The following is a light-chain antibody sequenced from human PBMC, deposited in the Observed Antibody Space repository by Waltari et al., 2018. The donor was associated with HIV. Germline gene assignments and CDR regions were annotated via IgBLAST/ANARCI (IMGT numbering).Light chain of an antibody. V-gene: IGKV3-11*01. CDR1: QSVRRY. CDR3: QHRANWPELA. CDR2: ESS. Sequence: EIVLTQSPATLSLSPGERATLSCRASQSVRRYLAWYQQKPGQAPRLIIFESSNRATGIPARFSGSGSGTDFTLTISNLEPDDFAVYFCQHRANWPELAFGGGTTV. J-gene: IGKJ4*01.